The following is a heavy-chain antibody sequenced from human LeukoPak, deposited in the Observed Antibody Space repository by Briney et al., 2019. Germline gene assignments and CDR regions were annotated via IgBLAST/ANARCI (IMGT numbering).Heavy chain of an antibody. CDR1: GFTFDDYG. D-gene: IGHD5-12*01. V-gene: IGHV3-48*04. CDR2: ISSSGRNI. CDR3: ARDRGGGHYGYVYDY. Sequence: GGSLRLSCAASGFTFDDYGMSWVRQAPGKGLEWVAYISSSGRNIRYADSVKGRFTITRDDGKNSLSLLMNSLRGDDTAVYYCARDRGGGHYGYVYDYWGQGTLVTVSS. J-gene: IGHJ4*02.